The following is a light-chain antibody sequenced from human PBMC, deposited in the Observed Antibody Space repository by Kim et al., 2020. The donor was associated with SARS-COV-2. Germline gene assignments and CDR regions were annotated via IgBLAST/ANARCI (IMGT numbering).Light chain of an antibody. V-gene: IGLV3-19*01. CDR1: SLRRYY. CDR2: AEN. J-gene: IGLJ2*01. Sequence: ALGQTGRITGQGDSLRRYYASWYQQKPGQAPVLVINAENNRPSGIPDRFSGSRSGNTASLTITGAQAEDEADYYCNSRDSSGDYMIFGGGTQLTVL. CDR3: NSRDSSGDYMI.